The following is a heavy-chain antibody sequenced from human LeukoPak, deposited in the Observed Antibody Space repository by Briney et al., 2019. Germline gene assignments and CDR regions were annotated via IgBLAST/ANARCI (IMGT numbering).Heavy chain of an antibody. J-gene: IGHJ3*02. CDR3: ARVYSGSYWAPKGGAFDI. D-gene: IGHD1-26*01. CDR1: GYTFTSYY. CDR2: INPSGGST. Sequence: GASVKVSCKTSGYTFTSYYMHWVRQAPGQGLEWMGIINPSGGSTSYAQKFQGRVTMTRDASTSTVYMELSSLRSEDTAVYYCARVYSGSYWAPKGGAFDIWGQGTMVTVSS. V-gene: IGHV1-46*01.